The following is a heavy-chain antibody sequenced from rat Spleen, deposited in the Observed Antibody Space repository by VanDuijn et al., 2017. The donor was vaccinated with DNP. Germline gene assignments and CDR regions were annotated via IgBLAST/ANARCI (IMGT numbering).Heavy chain of an antibody. CDR2: ITSSGGST. J-gene: IGHJ2*01. CDR3: AKDAFDY. CDR1: GFTFNNYW. Sequence: EVHLVESGGDLVQPGRSLKLSCVASGFTFNNYWMTWIRQVPGKGLEWVASITSSGGSTYYPDSVKGRFTLSRDNAKSVLYLQMESLRSEDTATYYCAKDAFDYWGQGVMVTVSS. V-gene: IGHV5-31*01.